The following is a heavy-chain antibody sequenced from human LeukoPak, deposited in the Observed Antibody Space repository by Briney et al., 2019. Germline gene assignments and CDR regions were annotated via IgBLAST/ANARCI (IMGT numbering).Heavy chain of an antibody. Sequence: VASVKVSCKASGYTFTDYHMHWVRQAPGQGLEWMGWINPNDGGTNNAQKFQGRVTMARDTSINTAYMEVSRLTSDDTAVYYCARDLASNGGDYWGQGTLVTVSS. CDR3: ARDLASNGGDY. V-gene: IGHV1-2*02. CDR2: INPNDGGT. CDR1: GYTFTDYH. J-gene: IGHJ4*02.